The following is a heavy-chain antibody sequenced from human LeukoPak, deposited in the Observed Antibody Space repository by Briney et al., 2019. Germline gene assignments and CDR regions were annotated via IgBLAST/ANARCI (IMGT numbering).Heavy chain of an antibody. CDR2: INHSGST. CDR1: GGSFSGYY. J-gene: IGHJ4*02. CDR3: ARVKRRDGYIDFDY. V-gene: IGHV4-34*01. Sequence: PSETLSLTCAVYGGSFSGYYWSWIRQPPGKGLEWIGEINHSGSTNYNPSLKSRVTISVDTSKNQFSLKLSSVTAADTAVYYCARVKRRDGYIDFDYWGQGTLVTVSS. D-gene: IGHD5-24*01.